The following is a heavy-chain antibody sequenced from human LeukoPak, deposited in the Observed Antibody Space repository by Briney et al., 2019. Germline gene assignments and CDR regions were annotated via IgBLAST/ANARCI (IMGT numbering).Heavy chain of an antibody. D-gene: IGHD4-23*01. V-gene: IGHV4-34*01. CDR3: ARDYGGNPGGKHDAFDI. J-gene: IGHJ3*02. Sequence: SETLSLTCAVYGGSFSGYYWSWIRQPPGKGLEWIGEINHSGSTYYNPSLKSRVTISVDTSKNQFSLKLSSVTAADTAVYYCARDYGGNPGGKHDAFDIWGQGTMVTVSS. CDR2: INHSGST. CDR1: GGSFSGYY.